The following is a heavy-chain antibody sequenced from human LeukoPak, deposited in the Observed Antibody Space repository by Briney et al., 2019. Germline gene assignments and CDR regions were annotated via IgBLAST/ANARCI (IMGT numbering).Heavy chain of an antibody. D-gene: IGHD3-3*01. V-gene: IGHV1-18*01. Sequence: ASVKVSCKASGYTFTIYGISWVRQAPGQGLEWMGWISAYNGNKNYAQKLQGRVTMTTDTSTSTVYMELRSLRSDDTAVYYCARDRQYYDFWSGPDYWGQGTLVTVSS. J-gene: IGHJ4*02. CDR3: ARDRQYYDFWSGPDY. CDR1: GYTFTIYG. CDR2: ISAYNGNK.